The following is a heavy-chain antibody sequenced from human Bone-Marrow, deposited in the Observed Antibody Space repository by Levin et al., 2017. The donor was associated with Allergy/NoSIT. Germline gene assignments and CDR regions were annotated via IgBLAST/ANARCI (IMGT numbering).Heavy chain of an antibody. Sequence: LSLTCAASGFTFSSYGMHWVRQAPGKGLEWVAVIWYDGSNKYYADSVKGRFTISRDNSKNTLYLQMNSLRAEDTAVYYCARGEVVTATPVDYWGQGTLVTVSS. CDR2: IWYDGSNK. CDR1: GFTFSSYG. D-gene: IGHD2-21*02. CDR3: ARGEVVTATPVDY. V-gene: IGHV3-33*01. J-gene: IGHJ4*02.